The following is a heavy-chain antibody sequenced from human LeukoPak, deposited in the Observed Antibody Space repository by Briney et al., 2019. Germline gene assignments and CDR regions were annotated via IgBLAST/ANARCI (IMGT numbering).Heavy chain of an antibody. V-gene: IGHV3-21*01. CDR3: ARESWDIVVVPAALDY. J-gene: IGHJ4*02. Sequence: GGSLRLSCAASGFTFSSYSMNWVRQAPGKGLEWVSSISSSSSYIYYADAVKGRFTISRDNAKNSLYLQMNSLRAEDTAVYYCARESWDIVVVPAALDYWGQGTLVTVSS. D-gene: IGHD2-2*01. CDR2: ISSSSSYI. CDR1: GFTFSSYS.